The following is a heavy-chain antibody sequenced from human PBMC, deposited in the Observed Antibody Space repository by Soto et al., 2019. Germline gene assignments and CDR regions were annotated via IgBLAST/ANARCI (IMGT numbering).Heavy chain of an antibody. J-gene: IGHJ6*02. CDR1: GFTFSSYS. CDR2: ISTSSSYI. Sequence: LVESGGGLVKPGGSLRLSCEGSGFTFSSYSMNWVRQAPGKGLEWVSSISTSSSYIFYADSVKGRFTISRANAKNSLYLQMDSLSAEDTAVYYCARDRDNWNWALGQYYDMDAWGQVTTGTVAS. CDR3: ARDRDNWNWALGQYYDMDA. V-gene: IGHV3-21*06. D-gene: IGHD1-7*01.